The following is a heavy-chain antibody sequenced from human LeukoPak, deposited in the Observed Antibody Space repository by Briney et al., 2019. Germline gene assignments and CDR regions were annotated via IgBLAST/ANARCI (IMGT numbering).Heavy chain of an antibody. V-gene: IGHV1-2*02. CDR1: GYTFTGYY. CDR2: INPNSGGT. CDR3: ARERRLERRYNWFDP. J-gene: IGHJ5*02. Sequence: ASVKVSCKASGYTFTGYYMHWVRQAPGQGLEWMGWINPNSGGTNYAQKFQGRVTMTSDTSISTAYMELSRLRSDDTAVYYCARERRLERRYNWFDPWGQGTLVTVSS. D-gene: IGHD1-1*01.